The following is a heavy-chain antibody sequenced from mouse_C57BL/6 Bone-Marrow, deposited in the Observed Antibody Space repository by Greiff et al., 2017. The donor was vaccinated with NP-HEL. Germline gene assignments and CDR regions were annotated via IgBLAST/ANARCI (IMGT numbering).Heavy chain of an antibody. CDR3: TRGNYYGSSYAAGFAY. J-gene: IGHJ3*01. CDR1: GFTFSSYA. V-gene: IGHV5-9-1*02. D-gene: IGHD1-1*01. CDR2: ISSGGDYI. Sequence: EVQGVESGEGLVKPGGSLKLSCAASGFTFSSYAMSWVRQTPEKRLEWVAYISSGGDYIYYADTVKGRFTISRDNARNTLYLQMSSLKSEDTAMYYGTRGNYYGSSYAAGFAYWGKGTLVTVSA.